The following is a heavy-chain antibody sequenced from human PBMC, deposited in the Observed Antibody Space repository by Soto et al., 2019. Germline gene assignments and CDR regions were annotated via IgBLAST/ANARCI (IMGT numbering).Heavy chain of an antibody. CDR1: AGSISSTTYY. V-gene: IGHV4-39*01. Sequence: SETLSLTCIVSAGSISSTTYYWGWIRQPPGKGLEWIGSIYYSGSPSYNPSLKSRVTISVDASKDQFSLRLSPVTAADTGVYYCARGIEGWYQGRYYYGMDVWGQGTTVTSP. CDR3: ARGIEGWYQGRYYYGMDV. J-gene: IGHJ6*02. CDR2: IYYSGSP. D-gene: IGHD6-19*01.